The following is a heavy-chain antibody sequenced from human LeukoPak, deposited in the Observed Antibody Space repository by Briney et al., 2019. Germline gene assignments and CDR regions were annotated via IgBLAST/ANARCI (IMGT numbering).Heavy chain of an antibody. CDR2: INHSGST. CDR3: ARHSASMSYYYSGMDV. D-gene: IGHD2-8*01. Sequence: SETLSLTCAVYGGSFSGYYWSWIRQPPGKGLEWIGEINHSGSTNYNPSLKSRVTISVDTSKNQFSLKLSSVTAADTAVYYCARHSASMSYYYSGMDVRGQGTTVTVSS. J-gene: IGHJ6*02. CDR1: GGSFSGYY. V-gene: IGHV4-34*01.